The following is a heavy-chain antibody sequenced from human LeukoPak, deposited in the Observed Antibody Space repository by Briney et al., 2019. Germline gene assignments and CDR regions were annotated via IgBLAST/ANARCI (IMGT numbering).Heavy chain of an antibody. Sequence: PGGSLRLSCAASGFTFSSYAMSWVRQAPGKGLEWVSAISGSGGSTYYADSVKGRFTISRDNSKNTLYLQMNSLRAEDTAAYYCAKDERSSSWILDAFDIWGQGTMVTVSS. CDR3: AKDERSSSWILDAFDI. V-gene: IGHV3-23*01. CDR2: ISGSGGST. D-gene: IGHD6-13*01. J-gene: IGHJ3*02. CDR1: GFTFSSYA.